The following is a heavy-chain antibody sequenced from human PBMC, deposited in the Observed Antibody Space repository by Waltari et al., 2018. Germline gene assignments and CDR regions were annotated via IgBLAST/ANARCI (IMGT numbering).Heavy chain of an antibody. D-gene: IGHD3-3*01. CDR2: IHHSGNT. CDR3: ALPYYDFWSGSSPNWYFDL. CDR1: GYSISSGYK. V-gene: IGHV4-38-2*01. Sequence: QVQLQESGPGLVTPSETLSLTCVVSGYSISSGYKWGWIRQPPGKGLEWSGSIHHSGNTYYNPSLKSRVTISVDTSKNQFSLKLSSVTAADTAVYYCALPYYDFWSGSSPNWYFDLWGRGTLVNVSS. J-gene: IGHJ2*01.